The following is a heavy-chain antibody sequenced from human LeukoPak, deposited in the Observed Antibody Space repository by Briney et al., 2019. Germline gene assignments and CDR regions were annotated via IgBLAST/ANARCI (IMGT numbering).Heavy chain of an antibody. V-gene: IGHV3-23*01. CDR3: AKGWFDP. J-gene: IGHJ5*02. CDR2: ISGSGGRT. Sequence: GGSLRLSCAASGFTFTSYAMSWVRQAPGKGLEWVSGISGSGGRTDYADSVKGRCTISRDNSKNALYLQMNSLRAEDTAVYYCAKGWFDPWGQGTLVTVSS. CDR1: GFTFTSYA.